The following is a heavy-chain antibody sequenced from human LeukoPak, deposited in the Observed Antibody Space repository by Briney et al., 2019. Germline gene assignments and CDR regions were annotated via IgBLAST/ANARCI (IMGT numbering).Heavy chain of an antibody. CDR3: ARSEQSYYYGSGSRYYYYYYYMDV. CDR1: GYHFTSYW. J-gene: IGHJ6*03. CDR2: IYPGDSDT. Sequence: PGESLQISCQGSGYHFTSYWIGWVRQLPGKGLEGMGVIYPGDSDTRYSPSFQGQVTISADKSISTAYLQWSSLKASDTAMYYCARSEQSYYYGSGSRYYYYYYYMDVWGKGTTVTVSS. V-gene: IGHV5-51*01. D-gene: IGHD3-10*01.